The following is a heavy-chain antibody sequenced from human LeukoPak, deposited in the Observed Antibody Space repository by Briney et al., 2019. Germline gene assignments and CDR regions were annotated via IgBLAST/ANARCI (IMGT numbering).Heavy chain of an antibody. Sequence: GGSLRLSCAASGFTFSSYDMHWVRQATGKGLEWVSAIGTAGDTYYPGSVKGRFTISRENAKNSLYLQMNSLRAEDTAVYYCAKDQGDIVVVPAASFGYGMDVWGQGTTVTVSS. CDR3: AKDQGDIVVVPAASFGYGMDV. D-gene: IGHD2-2*01. CDR1: GFTFSSYD. V-gene: IGHV3-13*01. CDR2: IGTAGDT. J-gene: IGHJ6*02.